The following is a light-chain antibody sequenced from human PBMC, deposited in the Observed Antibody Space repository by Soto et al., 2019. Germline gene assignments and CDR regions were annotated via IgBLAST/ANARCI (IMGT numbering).Light chain of an antibody. Sequence: QAVVTQPASVSGAPGQRVTVSCTGSSSNIGAGYDVHWYQQLPGTAPELLIYDNNNRPSGVPDRFSGSKSGTSASLAINGLQAEDEADYYCQSYDSSLSGYVFGTGTKVTVL. J-gene: IGLJ1*01. CDR1: SSNIGAGYD. CDR2: DNN. CDR3: QSYDSSLSGYV. V-gene: IGLV1-40*01.